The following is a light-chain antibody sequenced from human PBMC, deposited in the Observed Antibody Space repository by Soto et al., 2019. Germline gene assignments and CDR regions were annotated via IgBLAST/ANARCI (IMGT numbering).Light chain of an antibody. J-gene: IGKJ1*01. Sequence: DIQMTQSPSSLSASVGDRVTISCRASQSIRNYVSWYHQKPGTAPKLLIRASYTLQSGVPSRLSGSGSGTDFTITISSLQIADFATYFCQQTDSTPQPFGQGTNVEI. CDR1: QSIRNY. CDR3: QQTDSTPQP. V-gene: IGKV1-39*01. CDR2: ASY.